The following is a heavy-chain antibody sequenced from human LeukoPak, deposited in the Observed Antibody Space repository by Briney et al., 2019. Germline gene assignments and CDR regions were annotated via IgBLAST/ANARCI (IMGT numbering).Heavy chain of an antibody. CDR1: GFTVSNNY. CDR3: VRKNRDFNAAFDI. CDR2: SYRDSNT. Sequence: QAGGSLRLSCAASGFTVSNNYMSWVRQAPGKGLEWVSISYRDSNTNYADSVKGRFTISRDTSQNTLSLQMNSLRVEDTAVYYCVRKNRDFNAAFDIWGQGTVVTVSS. D-gene: IGHD1-14*01. V-gene: IGHV3-53*01. J-gene: IGHJ3*02.